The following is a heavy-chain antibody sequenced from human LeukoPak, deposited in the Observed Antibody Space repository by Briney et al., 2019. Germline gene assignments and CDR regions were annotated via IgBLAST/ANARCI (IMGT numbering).Heavy chain of an antibody. Sequence: VGSLRLSCAASGFTFSTDWMHCVRQAPGKGLVWVSRINSDGGRTTYADSVKGRFTISRDNAKNTLYLQMNSLRTEDTAVYYCARPETQYSSGLDGFDIWGQGTMVTVSS. D-gene: IGHD6-19*01. J-gene: IGHJ3*02. CDR1: GFTFSTDW. CDR3: ARPETQYSSGLDGFDI. CDR2: INSDGGRT. V-gene: IGHV3-74*01.